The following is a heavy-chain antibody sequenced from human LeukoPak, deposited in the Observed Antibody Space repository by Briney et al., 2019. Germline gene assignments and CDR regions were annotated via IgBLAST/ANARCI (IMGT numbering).Heavy chain of an antibody. D-gene: IGHD6-19*01. V-gene: IGHV4-4*07. Sequence: SETLSLTCTVSGGSISSYYWSWIRQPAGKGLEWIGRIYTSGSTNYNPSLKSRVTMSVDTSKNQFSLKLSSVTAADTAVYYCARDGIAVAGPIYYYYYMDVWGKGTTVTVSS. CDR3: ARDGIAVAGPIYYYYYMDV. CDR1: GGSISSYY. J-gene: IGHJ6*03. CDR2: IYTSGST.